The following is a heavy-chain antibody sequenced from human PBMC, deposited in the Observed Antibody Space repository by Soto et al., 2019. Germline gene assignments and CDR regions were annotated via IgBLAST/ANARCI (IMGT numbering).Heavy chain of an antibody. D-gene: IGHD1-7*01. CDR3: ARARAINGTTPYFDY. Sequence: RASVKVSCKASGGTFSSYAISWVRQAPGQGLEWMGGIIPIFGTANYAQKFQGRVTITADESTSTAYMELSSLRSEDTAVYYCARARAINGTTPYFDYWGQGTLVTVSS. CDR1: GGTFSSYA. CDR2: IIPIFGTA. V-gene: IGHV1-69*13. J-gene: IGHJ4*02.